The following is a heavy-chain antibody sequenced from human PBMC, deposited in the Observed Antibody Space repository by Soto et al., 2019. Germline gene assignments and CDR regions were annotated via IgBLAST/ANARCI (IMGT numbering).Heavy chain of an antibody. D-gene: IGHD3-9*01. Sequence: GGSLRLSCAVSGFTFSDHYMDWVRQAPGKGLEWVGRTRNKANSYTTEYAASVKGRFTISRDDSKNSLFLQMNSLKTEDTAVYYCARVSAILTGYYFFDFWGQGTLVTVSS. J-gene: IGHJ4*02. CDR1: GFTFSDHY. CDR3: ARVSAILTGYYFFDF. V-gene: IGHV3-72*01. CDR2: TRNKANSYTT.